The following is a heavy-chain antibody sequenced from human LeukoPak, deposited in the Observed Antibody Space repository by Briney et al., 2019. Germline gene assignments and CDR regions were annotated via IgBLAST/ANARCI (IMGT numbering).Heavy chain of an antibody. Sequence: GGSLRLSCAASGFTFSSYSMNWVRQAPGKGLEWVSYISSSSSTIYYADSVKGRFTISRDNAKNSLYLQMNSLRAEDTAVYYCARDTGIYDSSGYYSGGFDYWGQGTLVTVSS. D-gene: IGHD3-22*01. CDR2: ISSSSSTI. CDR3: ARDTGIYDSSGYYSGGFDY. V-gene: IGHV3-48*01. J-gene: IGHJ4*02. CDR1: GFTFSSYS.